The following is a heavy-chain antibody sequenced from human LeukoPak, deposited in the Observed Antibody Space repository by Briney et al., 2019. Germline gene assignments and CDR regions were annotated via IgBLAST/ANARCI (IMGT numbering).Heavy chain of an antibody. CDR3: ARGVVTDDYYMDV. V-gene: IGHV4-61*02. Sequence: SQTLSLTCTVSGGSVNSGRYYWTWIRQPAGKGLEWIGRLYTNDNTNYNPSLESRVSISLDTSKSQFYLQLTSVTAADTAVYFCARGVVTDDYYMDVWAKGTTVTVSS. CDR1: GGSVNSGRYY. J-gene: IGHJ6*03. D-gene: IGHD2-21*02. CDR2: LYTNDNT.